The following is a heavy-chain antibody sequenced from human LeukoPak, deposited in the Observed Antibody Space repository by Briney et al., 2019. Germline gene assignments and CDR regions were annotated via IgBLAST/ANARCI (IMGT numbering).Heavy chain of an antibody. CDR3: ARHVVITSMDV. J-gene: IGHJ6*02. V-gene: IGHV4-34*01. CDR1: GGSFSGYY. D-gene: IGHD3-22*01. Sequence: SETLSLTCAVYGGSFSGYYWSWIRQPPGKGLEWIGEINHSGSTNYNPSLKSRVTISVDTSKNQFSLKLSSVTATDTAVYYCARHVVITSMDVWGQGTTVTVSS. CDR2: INHSGST.